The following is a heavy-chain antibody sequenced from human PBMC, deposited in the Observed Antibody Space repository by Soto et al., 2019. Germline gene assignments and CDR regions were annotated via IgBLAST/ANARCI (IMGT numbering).Heavy chain of an antibody. D-gene: IGHD3-16*01. CDR3: AKDRRAGGNSAFYFDF. CDR2: ISATGGGT. CDR1: GFKFSNYA. J-gene: IGHJ4*02. V-gene: IGHV3-23*01. Sequence: VGSLRLSCAASGFKFSNYAMSWVRQAPGRGLEWVSLISATGGGTYYADSVKGRFTISRDNSHNTLYLQVHSLTAEDTAVYYCAKDRRAGGNSAFYFDFWGQGAQVTVS.